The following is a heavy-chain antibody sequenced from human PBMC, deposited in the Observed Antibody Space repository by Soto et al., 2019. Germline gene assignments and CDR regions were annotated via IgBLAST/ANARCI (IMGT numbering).Heavy chain of an antibody. D-gene: IGHD2-15*01. V-gene: IGHV4-38-2*01. CDR3: ASLPPYCSGGSCYSGWFDP. Sequence: PSETLSLTCAVSGYSISSGYYWGWIRQPPGKGLEWIGSIYHSGSTYYNPSLKSRVTISVDTSKNQFSLKLSSVTAADTAVYYCASLPPYCSGGSCYSGWFDPWGQGTLVTVSS. CDR1: GYSISSGYY. CDR2: IYHSGST. J-gene: IGHJ5*02.